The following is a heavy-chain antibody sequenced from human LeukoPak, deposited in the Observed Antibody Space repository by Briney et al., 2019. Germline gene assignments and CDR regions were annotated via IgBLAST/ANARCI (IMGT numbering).Heavy chain of an antibody. CDR1: GYTFTSYG. J-gene: IGHJ6*02. D-gene: IGHD6-19*01. CDR2: ISAYNGNT. CDR3: ARVAVAGHYYYYYGMDV. Sequence: ASVKVSCKASGYTFTSYGISWVRQAPGQGLEWMGWISAYNGNTNYAQKLQGRVTMTTDTSTSTAYMELRSLRSDDTAVYYCARVAVAGHYYYYYGMDVWGQGTTVTVSS. V-gene: IGHV1-18*01.